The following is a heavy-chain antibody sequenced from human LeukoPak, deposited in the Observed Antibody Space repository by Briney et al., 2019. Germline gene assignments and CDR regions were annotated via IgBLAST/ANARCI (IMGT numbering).Heavy chain of an antibody. V-gene: IGHV1-69*05. Sequence: SVKVSCKGSGGTFSSYAISWVRQAPGQGLEWMGGIIPIFGTANYAQKFQGRVTITTDESTSTAYMELSSLRSEDTAVYYCAREERYCSGGSCYSSDYWGQGTLVTVSS. D-gene: IGHD2-15*01. CDR3: AREERYCSGGSCYSSDY. CDR2: IIPIFGTA. J-gene: IGHJ4*02. CDR1: GGTFSSYA.